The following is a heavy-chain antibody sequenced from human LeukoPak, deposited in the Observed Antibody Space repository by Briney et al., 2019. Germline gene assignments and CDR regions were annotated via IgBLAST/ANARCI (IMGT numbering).Heavy chain of an antibody. Sequence: PGGSLRLSCAASGFTFSSYSMNWVRQAPGKGLEWVSYISSSSSTIYYADSVKGRFTISRDNAKNSLYLQMNSLRAEDTAVYYCARGGYCSGGSCYWFDPWGQGNLVTVSS. CDR1: GFTFSSYS. CDR2: ISSSSSTI. J-gene: IGHJ5*02. CDR3: ARGGYCSGGSCYWFDP. D-gene: IGHD2-15*01. V-gene: IGHV3-48*04.